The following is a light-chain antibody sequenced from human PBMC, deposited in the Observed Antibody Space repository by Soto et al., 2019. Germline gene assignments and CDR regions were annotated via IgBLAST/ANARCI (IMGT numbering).Light chain of an antibody. CDR2: AAS. CDR1: QSIRSF. V-gene: IGKV1-39*01. J-gene: IGKJ4*01. Sequence: DIQRTQSPSSLSASVGDRVTITCRSSQSIRSFLNWYQQKPGKAPNLLIFAASSLQSGVPSRFSGSGSGTDYTLTIRSLRPEDFATYYCQQSNSLPHTFGGGTKVEIK. CDR3: QQSNSLPHT.